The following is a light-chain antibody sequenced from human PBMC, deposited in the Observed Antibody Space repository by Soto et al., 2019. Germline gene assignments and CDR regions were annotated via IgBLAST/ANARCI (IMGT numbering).Light chain of an antibody. CDR2: DAS. V-gene: IGKV3-11*01. CDR3: QQRSNGPRT. CDR1: QSVSSY. J-gene: IGKJ3*01. Sequence: EIVLTQSPATLSLSPGERATLSCRASQSVSSYLAWYQQKPGQAPRLLIYDASNRATGIPARFSGSGSGTDFTLTISSLEPEDFAVYYCQQRSNGPRTFGRATKVDIK.